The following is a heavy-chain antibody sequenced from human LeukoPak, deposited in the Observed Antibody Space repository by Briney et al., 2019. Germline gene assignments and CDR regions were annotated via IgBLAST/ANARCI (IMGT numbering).Heavy chain of an antibody. CDR3: AREPIGDYYYYGMDV. CDR2: INAGNGNT. J-gene: IGHJ6*02. D-gene: IGHD2/OR15-2a*01. Sequence: GASVNVSCTASGYTFTSYAMHWVRQAPGQRLEWMGWINAGNGNTKYSQKFQGRVTITRDTSASTAYMELSSLRSEDTAVYYCAREPIGDYYYYGMDVWGQGTTVTVSS. V-gene: IGHV1-3*01. CDR1: GYTFTSYA.